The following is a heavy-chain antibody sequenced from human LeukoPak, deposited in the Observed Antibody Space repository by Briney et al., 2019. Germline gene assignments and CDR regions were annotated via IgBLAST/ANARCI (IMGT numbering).Heavy chain of an antibody. CDR3: ARDRDYAFDY. Sequence: GGSLRLSCAASGFTFSSYSMNWVRQAPGKGLEWVSAISSSSTYIYYADSVKGRFTISRDNAKNSLFLQLDSLRAEDTAVYYCARDRDYAFDYWGQGTLVTVSS. V-gene: IGHV3-21*01. CDR1: GFTFSSYS. CDR2: ISSSSTYI. J-gene: IGHJ4*02. D-gene: IGHD4-17*01.